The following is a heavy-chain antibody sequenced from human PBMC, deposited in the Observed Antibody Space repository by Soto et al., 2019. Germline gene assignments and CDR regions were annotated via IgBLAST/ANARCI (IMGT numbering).Heavy chain of an antibody. Sequence: EEQLVESGGGLVRPGGSLRLSCAASDFTFSIYTMNWVRQAPGKGLEWLAYINSGSGTTYYADSVKGRFTISRDDAQKSLFLQMSNLRDEDTAVYYCARDLIVMSRTGMDVWGQGTTVIVSS. CDR2: INSGSGTT. J-gene: IGHJ6*02. CDR1: DFTFSIYT. CDR3: ARDLIVMSRTGMDV. V-gene: IGHV3-48*02. D-gene: IGHD1-26*01.